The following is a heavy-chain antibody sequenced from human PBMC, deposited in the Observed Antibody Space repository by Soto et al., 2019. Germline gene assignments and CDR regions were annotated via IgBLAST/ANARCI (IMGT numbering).Heavy chain of an antibody. V-gene: IGHV1-69*12. CDR1: GGTFRTYA. J-gene: IGHJ6*02. D-gene: IGHD6-19*01. CDR2: IIPIFGKV. CDR3: AKGAVAGTPTSYYYYGMDV. Sequence: QVQLLQSGAEVKKPGSSVRVSCEASGGTFRTYAISWVRQAPGQGLEWMGEIIPIFGKVNYAQKFQGSVTITADESTTTVYMELRSLTSEDTAVYYCAKGAVAGTPTSYYYYGMDVWGQGTTVTVS.